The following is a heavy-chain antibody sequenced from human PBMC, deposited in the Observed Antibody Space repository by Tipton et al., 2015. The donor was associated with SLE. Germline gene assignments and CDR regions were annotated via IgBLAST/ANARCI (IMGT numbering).Heavy chain of an antibody. Sequence: TLSLTCAVSGGSISSGRYSWNWIRQPPGKGLEWIGYIYHSGSTYYNPSLKSRVTISVDTSKNQFSLKLSSVTAADTAVYYCARDSFQHYYDLAFDIWGQGTMVTVSS. J-gene: IGHJ3*02. D-gene: IGHD3-22*01. CDR3: ARDSFQHYYDLAFDI. CDR2: IYHSGST. V-gene: IGHV4-30-2*01. CDR1: GGSISSGRYS.